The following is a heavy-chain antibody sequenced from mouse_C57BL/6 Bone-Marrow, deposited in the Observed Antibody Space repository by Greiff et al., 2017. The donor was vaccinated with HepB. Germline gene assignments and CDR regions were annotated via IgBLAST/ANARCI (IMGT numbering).Heavy chain of an antibody. J-gene: IGHJ4*01. CDR3: ARPKISYAMDY. CDR1: GYTFTSYW. V-gene: IGHV1-7*01. CDR2: INPSSGYT. Sequence: QVHVKQSGAELAKPGASVKLSCKASGYTFTSYWMHWVKQRPGQGLEWIGYINPSSGYTKYNQKFKDKATLTADKSSSTAYMQLSSLTYEDSAVYYCARPKISYAMDYWGQGTSVTVSS.